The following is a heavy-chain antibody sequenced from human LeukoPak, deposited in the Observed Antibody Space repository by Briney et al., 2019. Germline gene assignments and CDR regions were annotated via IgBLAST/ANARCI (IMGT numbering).Heavy chain of an antibody. CDR1: GFTFSNAC. CDR2: FKSKTDGGTT. CDR3: TTKIVVVVAATRDY. D-gene: IGHD2-15*01. J-gene: IGHJ4*02. Sequence: GGSLSLSCAASGFTFSNACMRWLRQARGGAVEWVGRFKSKTDGGTTDYAAHVKGRFTISRDDSNNTLYQQMNSLKTEDTAVYYCTTKIVVVVAATRDYWGQGTLVTVSS. V-gene: IGHV3-15*01.